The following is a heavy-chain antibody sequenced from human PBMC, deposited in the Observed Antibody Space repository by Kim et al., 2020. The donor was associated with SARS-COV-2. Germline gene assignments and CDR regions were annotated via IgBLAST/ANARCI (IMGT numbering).Heavy chain of an antibody. Sequence: GGSLRLSCAASGFTFDDYAMHWVRQAPGKGLEWVSGISWNSGSIGYADSVKGRFTISRDNAKNSLYLQMNSLRAEDTALYYCAKDTSQWLPNWYFDLWGRGTLVTVSS. CDR2: ISWNSGSI. CDR3: AKDTSQWLPNWYFDL. D-gene: IGHD6-19*01. J-gene: IGHJ2*01. V-gene: IGHV3-9*01. CDR1: GFTFDDYA.